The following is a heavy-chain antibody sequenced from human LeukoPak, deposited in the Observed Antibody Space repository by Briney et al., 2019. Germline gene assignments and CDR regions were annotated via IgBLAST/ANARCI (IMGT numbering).Heavy chain of an antibody. D-gene: IGHD1-26*01. V-gene: IGHV1-3*01. CDR2: INAGNGNT. J-gene: IGHJ4*02. CDR1: GYTFTSYA. CDR3: ARGRSGSYYGDY. Sequence: ASVKVSCKASGYTFTSYAMHWVRQAPGQRLEWMGWINAGNGNTKYSQKFQGRATITRDTSASTAYMELSSLRSEDTAVYYCARGRSGSYYGDYWGQGTLVTVSS.